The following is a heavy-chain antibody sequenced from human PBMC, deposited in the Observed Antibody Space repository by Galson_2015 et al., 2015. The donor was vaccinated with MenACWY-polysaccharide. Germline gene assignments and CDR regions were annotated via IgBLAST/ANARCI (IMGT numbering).Heavy chain of an antibody. CDR1: GFTFSSYA. CDR3: AKEGGDIVVVPADY. Sequence: LRLSCAASGFTFSSYAMSWVRQAPGKGLEWVSAISGSGGSTYYADSVKGRFTISRDNSKNTLYLQMNSLRAEDTAVYYCAKEGGDIVVVPADYWGQGTLVTVSS. V-gene: IGHV3-23*01. J-gene: IGHJ4*02. D-gene: IGHD2-2*01. CDR2: ISGSGGST.